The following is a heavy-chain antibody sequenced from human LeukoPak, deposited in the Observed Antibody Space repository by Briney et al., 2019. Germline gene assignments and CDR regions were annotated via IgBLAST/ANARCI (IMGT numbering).Heavy chain of an antibody. V-gene: IGHV3-11*06. J-gene: IGHJ4*02. D-gene: IGHD6-13*01. CDR3: ARVSKYSSSLFFYY. Sequence: GGSLRLSYAASGFTFSDYYMSWIRQAPGKGLECVSYISSSSSYTNYADSVKGRFTISRDNAKNSLYLQMNSLRAEDTAVYYCARVSKYSSSLFFYYWSQGTLVTVFS. CDR2: ISSSSSYT. CDR1: GFTFSDYY.